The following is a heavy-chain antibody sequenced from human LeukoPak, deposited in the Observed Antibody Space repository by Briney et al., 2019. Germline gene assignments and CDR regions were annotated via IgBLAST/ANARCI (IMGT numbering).Heavy chain of an antibody. J-gene: IGHJ4*02. Sequence: GSGPTLVKPTQTLTLTCTFSGFSLSTSGVGVGWIRQPPGKALEWLALIYWNDDKRYSPSLKSRLSITKDTSKNQVVLTMTNMDPVDTATYYCAHKTRVVNYDFWSGSPFDYWGQGTLVTVSS. V-gene: IGHV2-5*01. CDR2: IYWNDDK. CDR1: GFSLSTSGVG. D-gene: IGHD3-3*01. CDR3: AHKTRVVNYDFWSGSPFDY.